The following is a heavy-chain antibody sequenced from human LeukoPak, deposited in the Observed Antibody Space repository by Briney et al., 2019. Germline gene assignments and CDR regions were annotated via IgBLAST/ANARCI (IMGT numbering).Heavy chain of an antibody. CDR2: IRYDGSNK. J-gene: IGHJ4*02. CDR1: GFTFSSYG. CDR3: ANLWTTVVTPSY. Sequence: GGSLRLSCAASGFTFSSYGMHWVRQAPGKGLEWVAFIRYDGSNKYYADSVKGRFTISRDNYKNTLYLQMNSLRAEDTAVYYCANLWTTVVTPSYWGQGTLVTVSS. D-gene: IGHD4-23*01. V-gene: IGHV3-30*02.